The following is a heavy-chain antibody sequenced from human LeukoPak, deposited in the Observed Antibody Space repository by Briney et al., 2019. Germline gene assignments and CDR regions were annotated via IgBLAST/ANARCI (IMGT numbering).Heavy chain of an antibody. CDR2: IKQDGSEE. J-gene: IGHJ4*02. V-gene: IGHV3-7*01. CDR3: VGDPGDY. Sequence: PGGSLRLSCAASGFAFSDYWMSWVRRAPGEGLQRVANIKQDGSEEYYVDSVKGRFTISRDNAKNLLYLQMNSLRVEDTAVYYCVGDPGDYWGQGALVTVSS. CDR1: GFAFSDYW.